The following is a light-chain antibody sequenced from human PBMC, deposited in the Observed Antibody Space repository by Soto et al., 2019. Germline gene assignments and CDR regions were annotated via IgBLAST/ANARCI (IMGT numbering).Light chain of an antibody. CDR2: KNN. CDR3: AAWDNSLSARV. Sequence: QSVLTQPPSASGTPGQRVTISCSGGSYNVGKNLVYWYQQRPGTAPKLIIFKNNQRPSGVPDRFSGSNSGSSASLAISGLRSEDVADYFCAAWDNSLSARVFGGGTKVTVL. CDR1: SYNVGKNL. V-gene: IGLV1-47*01. J-gene: IGLJ3*02.